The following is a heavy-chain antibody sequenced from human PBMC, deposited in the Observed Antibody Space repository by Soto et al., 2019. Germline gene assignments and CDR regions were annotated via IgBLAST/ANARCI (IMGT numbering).Heavy chain of an antibody. CDR2: ISSSGGST. V-gene: IGHV3-23*01. D-gene: IGHD3-16*01. J-gene: IGHJ4*02. CDR3: ARAREFTFGYFDS. Sequence: GGSLRLSCAASGFIFSTYAMSWVRQAPGRGLEWVSAISSSGGSTYYADSVKGRFTISRDNSKNTLYLQMSYLRAEDTAVYYCARAREFTFGYFDSWGQGTLVTVSS. CDR1: GFIFSTYA.